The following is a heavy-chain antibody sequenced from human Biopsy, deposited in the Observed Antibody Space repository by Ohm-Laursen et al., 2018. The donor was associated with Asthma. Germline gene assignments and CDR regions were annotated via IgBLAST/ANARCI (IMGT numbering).Heavy chain of an antibody. D-gene: IGHD6-19*01. V-gene: IGHV4-31*03. CDR1: GDSITSGGCC. J-gene: IGHJ4*02. Sequence: TLSLTCTVSGDSITSGGCCWNWIRQHPGKGLEWIGYIHHSGTSYFNPSLKSRVSFSRDTPKNQFSLRLSSVTAADTAMYYCARIPRRSGSYFDYWGQGALVTVSS. CDR3: ARIPRRSGSYFDY. CDR2: IHHSGTS.